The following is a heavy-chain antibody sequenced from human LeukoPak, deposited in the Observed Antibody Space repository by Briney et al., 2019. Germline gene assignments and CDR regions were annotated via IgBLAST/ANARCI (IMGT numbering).Heavy chain of an antibody. Sequence: PSETLSLTCTVPGGSISSGSYYWSWIRPPAGKGLEWIGRIYTSGSTNYTPSLKSRVTISVGTSKNQFALKLSSVTAADTAVYYCASLASEGRYCYYYYYGMDVWGQGTTVTVSS. V-gene: IGHV4-61*02. D-gene: IGHD2-15*01. J-gene: IGHJ6*02. CDR1: GGSISSGSYY. CDR2: IYTSGST. CDR3: ASLASEGRYCYYYYYGMDV.